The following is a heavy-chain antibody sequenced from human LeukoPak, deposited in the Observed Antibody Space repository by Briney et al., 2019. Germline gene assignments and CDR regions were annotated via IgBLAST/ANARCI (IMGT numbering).Heavy chain of an antibody. Sequence: GGSLRLSCAASGFTFSSYGMHWVRQAPGKGLEWVAFIRYDGSNKYYADSVKGRFTISRDNSKSTLFLQMNSLRVEDTAVYYCARVRGTAMADAPIYYYYYMDVWGKGTTVTVSS. CDR3: ARVRGTAMADAPIYYYYYMDV. CDR2: IRYDGSNK. J-gene: IGHJ6*03. D-gene: IGHD5-18*01. V-gene: IGHV3-30*02. CDR1: GFTFSSYG.